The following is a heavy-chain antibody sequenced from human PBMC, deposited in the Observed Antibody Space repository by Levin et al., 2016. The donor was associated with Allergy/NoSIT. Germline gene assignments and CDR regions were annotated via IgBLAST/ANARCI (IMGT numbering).Heavy chain of an antibody. CDR1: GFTFSSYA. CDR2: ISGSGGST. D-gene: IGHD2-21*02. J-gene: IGHJ6*02. CDR3: SAAGDSRINYYYYGMDV. Sequence: GGSLRLSCAASGFTFSSYAMSWVRQAPGKGLEWVSAISGSGGSTYYADSVKGRFTISRDNSKNTLYLQMNSLRAEDTAVYYCSAAGDSRINYYYYGMDVWGQGTTVTVSS. V-gene: IGHV3-23*01.